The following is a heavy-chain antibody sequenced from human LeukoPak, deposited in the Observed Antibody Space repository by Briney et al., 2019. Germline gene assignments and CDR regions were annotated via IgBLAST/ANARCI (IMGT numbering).Heavy chain of an antibody. CDR1: GFTLSSYW. J-gene: IGHJ3*02. D-gene: IGHD1-26*01. Sequence: PGGSLRLSCAGSGFTLSSYWMHWVRQGPGKGLVWVSRIYSEGSRTTYADSVRGRFTISGDNAKNTLYLQMNSLRADDTAAYYCARSGRGGAFDIWGQGTMVTVSS. CDR3: ARSGRGGAFDI. CDR2: IYSEGSRT. V-gene: IGHV3-74*01.